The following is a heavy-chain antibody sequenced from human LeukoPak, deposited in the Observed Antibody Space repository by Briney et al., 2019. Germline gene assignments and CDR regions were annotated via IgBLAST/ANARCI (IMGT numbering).Heavy chain of an antibody. D-gene: IGHD5-18*01. CDR2: ISWNSGSI. CDR3: ARDRRYSYGSGGFEY. CDR1: GFTFDDYA. Sequence: GRSLRLSCAASGFTFDDYAMHWVRQAPGKGLEWVSGISWNSGSIGYADSVKGRFTISRDNAKNSLFLQMNSLRAEDTAVYYCARDRRYSYGSGGFEYWGQGTLVTVSS. V-gene: IGHV3-9*01. J-gene: IGHJ4*02.